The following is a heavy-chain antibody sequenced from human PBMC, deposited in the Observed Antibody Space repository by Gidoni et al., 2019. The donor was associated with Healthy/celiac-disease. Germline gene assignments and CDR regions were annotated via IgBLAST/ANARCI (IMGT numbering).Heavy chain of an antibody. D-gene: IGHD3-3*01. CDR3: ARISPITIFGVVIMSYFDY. J-gene: IGHJ4*02. CDR2: IYHSGST. V-gene: IGHV4-38-2*01. CDR1: GYSIRNGYY. Sequence: QVQLQESGPGLVKPSETLSLTCAVSGYSIRNGYYWGWIRQPPGKGLEWIGSIYHSGSTYYNPSLKSRVTISVDTSKNQFSLKLSSVTAADTAVYYCARISPITIFGVVIMSYFDYWGQGTLVTVSS.